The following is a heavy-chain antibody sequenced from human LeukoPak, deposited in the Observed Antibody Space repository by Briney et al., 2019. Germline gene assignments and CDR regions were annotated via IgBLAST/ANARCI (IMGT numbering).Heavy chain of an antibody. CDR3: AAAAGYRFDI. D-gene: IGHD6-13*01. Sequence: GGSLRLSCAASGFTFSYYWMGWVRQAPAKGLEGVANIKQDASEEYYVDSVKGRFTISRDNAKNSLYLHMNGLRAEDTAVYYCAAAAGYRFDIWGQGTMVTVSS. J-gene: IGHJ3*02. V-gene: IGHV3-7*05. CDR1: GFTFSYYW. CDR2: IKQDASEE.